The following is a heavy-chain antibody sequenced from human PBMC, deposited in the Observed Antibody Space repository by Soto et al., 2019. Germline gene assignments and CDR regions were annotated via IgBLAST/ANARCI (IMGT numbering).Heavy chain of an antibody. V-gene: IGHV1-8*01. CDR3: ARSDYDFWSGYFRNYYYYMDV. J-gene: IGHJ6*03. CDR1: GYTFTSYD. Sequence: QVQLVQSGAEVKKPGASVKVSCKASGYTFTSYDINWVRQATGQGLEWMGWMNPNSGNTGYAQKLHGRVPIARNTSISTAYMELSSLRSEDTAVYCCARSDYDFWSGYFRNYYYYMDVWGKGTTVTVSS. D-gene: IGHD3-3*01. CDR2: MNPNSGNT.